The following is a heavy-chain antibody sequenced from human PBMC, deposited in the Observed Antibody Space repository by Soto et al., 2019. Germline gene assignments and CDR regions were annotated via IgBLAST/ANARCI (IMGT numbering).Heavy chain of an antibody. CDR2: INHSGST. Sequence: SETLSLTCAVYGGSFSGYYWSWIRQPPGKGLEWIGEINHSGSTNYNPSLKSRVTISVDTSKNQFSLKLSSVTAADTAVYYCASVIADRDYGMDVWGQGTTVTVSS. J-gene: IGHJ6*02. V-gene: IGHV4-34*01. CDR1: GGSFSGYY. D-gene: IGHD6-6*01. CDR3: ASVIADRDYGMDV.